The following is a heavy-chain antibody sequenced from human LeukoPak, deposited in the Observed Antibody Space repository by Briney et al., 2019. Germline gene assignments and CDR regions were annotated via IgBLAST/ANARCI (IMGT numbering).Heavy chain of an antibody. CDR1: GYTFTSYY. D-gene: IGHD3-3*02. J-gene: IGHJ3*02. V-gene: IGHV1-46*03. CDR3: ARALTDRDAFDI. CDR2: INPSGGST. Sequence: ASVKVSCXASGYTFTSYYMHWVRQALGQGLEWMGIINPSGGSTSYAQKFQGRVTMTRDTSTSTVYMELSSLRSEDTAVYYCARALTDRDAFDIWGQGTMVTVSS.